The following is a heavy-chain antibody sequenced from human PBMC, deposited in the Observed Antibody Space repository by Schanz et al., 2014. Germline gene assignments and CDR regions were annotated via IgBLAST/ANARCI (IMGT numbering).Heavy chain of an antibody. CDR2: INPSGGST. D-gene: IGHD1-26*01. J-gene: IGHJ6*02. Sequence: QVQLVQSGTEVKKPGASVKVSCKASGYPFTSYGVSWVRQAPGQGLEWMATINPSGGSTSFAQKFQGRVTMTRATSTSTVNMELTSLRSEDTAVYYCARDPYSASYFPSPPLYGLDVWGQGTTVTVSS. CDR3: ARDPYSASYFPSPPLYGLDV. CDR1: GYPFTSYG. V-gene: IGHV1-46*01.